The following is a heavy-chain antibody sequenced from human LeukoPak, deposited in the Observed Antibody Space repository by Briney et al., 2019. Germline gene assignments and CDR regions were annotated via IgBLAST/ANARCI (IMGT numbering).Heavy chain of an antibody. CDR3: ARPYDSSGYYSDAFDI. CDR2: ISAYNGNT. CDR1: GYTFTSYG. J-gene: IGHJ3*02. Sequence: ASVEVSCKASGYTFTSYGISWVRQAPGQGLEWMGWISAYNGNTNYAQKLQGRVTMTTDTSTSTAYMELRSLRSDDTAVYYCARPYDSSGYYSDAFDIWGQGTMVTVSS. V-gene: IGHV1-18*01. D-gene: IGHD3-22*01.